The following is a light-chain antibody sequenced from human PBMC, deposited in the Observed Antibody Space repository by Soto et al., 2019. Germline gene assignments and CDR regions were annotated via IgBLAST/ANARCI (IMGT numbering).Light chain of an antibody. V-gene: IGKV3-20*01. Sequence: EIVLTQSPGTLSLSPGERATLSCRASQSVSSNYLAWYHQRPGQAPRLLIYGASSRATGIPDRFSGSGSGTDFALTISRLEPADFALYYCQVFASSPPVYTFGQGTKLEMK. CDR2: GAS. CDR3: QVFASSPPVYT. J-gene: IGKJ2*01. CDR1: QSVSSNY.